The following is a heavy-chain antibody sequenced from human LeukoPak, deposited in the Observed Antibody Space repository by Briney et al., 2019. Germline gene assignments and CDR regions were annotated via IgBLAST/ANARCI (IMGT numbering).Heavy chain of an antibody. CDR3: ARGPATSEGDFDY. V-gene: IGHV4-34*01. CDR2: INHSGST. D-gene: IGHD1-26*01. Sequence: SETLSLTCAVYGGSFSGYYWSWIRQPPGKGLEWIGEINHSGSTNYNPSLKSRVTISVDTSKNQFSLKLSSVTAADTAVYYCARGPATSEGDFDYWGQGTLVTVSS. CDR1: GGSFSGYY. J-gene: IGHJ4*02.